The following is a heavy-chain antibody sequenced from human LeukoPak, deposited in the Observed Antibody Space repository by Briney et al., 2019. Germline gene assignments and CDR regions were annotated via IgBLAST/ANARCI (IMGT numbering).Heavy chain of an antibody. CDR1: GFTFSSYG. CDR2: IKQDESEK. Sequence: GGSLRLSCAASGFTFSSYGMHWVRQAPGKGLEWVANIKQDESEKYSVDSVKGRFTISRDNAKNSLYLQMNSLRVEDTAVYYCARGLTLGSAGFDYWGQGTLVTVSS. CDR3: ARGLTLGSAGFDY. V-gene: IGHV3-7*04. D-gene: IGHD3-10*01. J-gene: IGHJ4*02.